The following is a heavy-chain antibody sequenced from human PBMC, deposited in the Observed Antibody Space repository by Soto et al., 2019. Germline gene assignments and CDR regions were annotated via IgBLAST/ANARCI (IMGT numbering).Heavy chain of an antibody. Sequence: DVQLVESGGGLVKPGGSLRLSCAASGLTFNNAWMAWVRQAPGKGPEWVGRLKSITDGGTADYAAPVRGRFTISRDDSKNMLYLQMNSLKTEDTAVYYCVTDGPDYWGQGTLVIVSS. J-gene: IGHJ4*02. CDR1: GLTFNNAW. CDR2: LKSITDGGTA. V-gene: IGHV3-15*01. CDR3: VTDGPDY.